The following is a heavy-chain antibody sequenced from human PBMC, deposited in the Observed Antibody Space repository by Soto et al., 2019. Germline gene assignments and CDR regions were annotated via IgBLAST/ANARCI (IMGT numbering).Heavy chain of an antibody. CDR1: GGSFSSSSGYY. CDR3: AGHTNSSDTSGYYFLY. CDR2: IYYSGST. J-gene: IGHJ4*02. V-gene: IGHV4-39*01. Sequence: PSETLSLTCTVSGGSFSSSSGYYWGWIRQPPGKGLEWIGSIYYSGSTYYNPSLKSRVTISVDTSKNQFSLRLNSVTAADTAVYYCAGHTNSSDTSGYYFLYWGQGTLVT. D-gene: IGHD3-22*01.